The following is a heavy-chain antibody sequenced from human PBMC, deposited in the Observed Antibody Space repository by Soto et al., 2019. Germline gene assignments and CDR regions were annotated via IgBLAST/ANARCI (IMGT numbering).Heavy chain of an antibody. CDR3: PREVSSTSRGTSYYYYGMDV. D-gene: IGHD2-2*01. CDR2: ISSYNGNT. Sequence: ASVKVSGNASGYTFTSYRISWVRHALGQGLQSMGWISSYNGNTNYAQKLQGRVTMTTDTSTITAYMELRSLRPDDTAVYYCPREVSSTSRGTSYYYYGMDVWGQGTTVSESS. J-gene: IGHJ6*02. CDR1: GYTFTSYR. V-gene: IGHV1-18*04.